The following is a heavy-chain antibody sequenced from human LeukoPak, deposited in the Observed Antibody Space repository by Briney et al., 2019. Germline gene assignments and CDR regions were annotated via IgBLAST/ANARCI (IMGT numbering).Heavy chain of an antibody. J-gene: IGHJ4*02. V-gene: IGHV5-51*01. Sequence: GESLKISCQGSGYNLPNYWIGWVRQMPGKGLEWMGIIYPGDSDTKYSPSFQGQVTISADKSISTAYLQWSNLKASDTAIYYCARPRGNPYYFDYWGQGTLVTVSS. CDR1: GYNLPNYW. CDR3: ARPRGNPYYFDY. CDR2: IYPGDSDT. D-gene: IGHD4-23*01.